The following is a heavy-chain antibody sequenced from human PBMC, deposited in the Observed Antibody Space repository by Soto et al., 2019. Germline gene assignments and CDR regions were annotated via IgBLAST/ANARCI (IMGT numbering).Heavy chain of an antibody. CDR1: GGSISSGGYY. CDR3: ARDRDSSGYHDYYYYGMDV. Sequence: PSETLSLTCTVSGGSISSGGYYWSWIRQHPGKGLEWIGYIYYSGSTYYNPSLKSRVTISVDTSKNQFSLKLSSVTAADTAMYYCARDRDSSGYHDYYYYGMDVWSQGTTVTVSS. D-gene: IGHD3-22*01. J-gene: IGHJ6*02. CDR2: IYYSGST. V-gene: IGHV4-31*03.